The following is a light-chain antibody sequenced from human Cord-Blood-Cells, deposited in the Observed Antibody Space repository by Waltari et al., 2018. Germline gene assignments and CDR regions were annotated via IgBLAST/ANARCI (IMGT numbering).Light chain of an antibody. CDR3: QQYYSFPMYT. J-gene: IGKJ2*01. Sequence: VIWMTQSPSLLSASTVDRVTISCRMSKGLSRYLAWYQQKPGQAPELLICAASTVRSGVPSRCSGSGSGTDFTRTISCLQSEDFATYYCQQYYSFPMYTFGQGTKLEIK. CDR2: AAS. CDR1: KGLSRY. V-gene: IGKV1D-8*01.